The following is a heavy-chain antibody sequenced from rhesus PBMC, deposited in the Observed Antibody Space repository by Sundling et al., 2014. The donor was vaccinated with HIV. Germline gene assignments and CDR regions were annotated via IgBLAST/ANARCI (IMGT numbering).Heavy chain of an antibody. CDR2: ISSGGDST. Sequence: EVQLVESGGGLVQPGGSLRLSCAASGFTFSSYGMYWVRQAPGKGLEWISAISSGGDSTYYTDSVKGRFTISRDNSKNTLSLQMNSLGADDTAVYYCAKSLAPDTGVIGHWGQGVLVTVSS. J-gene: IGHJ4*01. D-gene: IGHD3-34*01. CDR1: GFTFSSYG. CDR3: AKSLAPDTGVIGH. V-gene: IGHV3S42*01.